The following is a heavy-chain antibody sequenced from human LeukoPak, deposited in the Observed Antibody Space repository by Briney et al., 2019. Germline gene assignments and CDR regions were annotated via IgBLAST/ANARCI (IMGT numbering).Heavy chain of an antibody. CDR2: IRSNSDGGTI. J-gene: IGHJ5*02. CDR1: GFSFSNAW. Sequence: GGSLRLSCATSGFSFSNAWMNWVRQAPGKGLEWVGRIRSNSDGGTIDYAAPVKGRFTISRDDSKNTLYLQMNSLKTEDTAVYYCTTNLVFDPWGQGTLVTVSS. CDR3: TTNLVFDP. V-gene: IGHV3-15*07.